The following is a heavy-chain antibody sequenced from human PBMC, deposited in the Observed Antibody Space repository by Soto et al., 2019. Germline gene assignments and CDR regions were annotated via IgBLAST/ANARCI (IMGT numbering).Heavy chain of an antibody. CDR1: GFTFSSFW. J-gene: IGHJ5*02. D-gene: IGHD4-17*01. CDR3: ARVWTAVTTSWFDP. CDR2: IKQDGSEK. Sequence: VQLVESGGGLVQPGGSLRLSCAASGFTFSSFWMTWVRQAPGKGLEWVANIKQDGSEKYYVDSVKGRFTISRDNAKDSLYLQMNSLRAADTAVYYCARVWTAVTTSWFDPCGQGTLVTFSS. V-gene: IGHV3-7*01.